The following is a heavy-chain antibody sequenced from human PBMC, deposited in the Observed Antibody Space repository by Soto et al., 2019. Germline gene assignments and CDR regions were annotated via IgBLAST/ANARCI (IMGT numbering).Heavy chain of an antibody. CDR1: GFTFSTYA. D-gene: IGHD2-21*01. CDR3: ATDLPGGEDDHYGMDV. Sequence: GGSLRLSCAASGFTFSTYAMSWVRQTPGKGPEWVSGSSVSGGRRYYADSVKGRFTISRDTSKNTLYLQMNSLRAEDTALYYCATDLPGGEDDHYGMDVWGQGTTVTVSS. J-gene: IGHJ6*02. CDR2: SSVSGGRR. V-gene: IGHV3-23*01.